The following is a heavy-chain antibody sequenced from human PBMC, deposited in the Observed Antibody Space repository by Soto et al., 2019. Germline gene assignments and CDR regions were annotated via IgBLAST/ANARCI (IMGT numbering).Heavy chain of an antibody. CDR2: ISAYNGRT. J-gene: IGHJ4*02. D-gene: IGHD3-22*01. CDR3: GKAAFYDASDY. V-gene: IGHV1-18*01. CDR1: GYIFTNYG. Sequence: ASVKVSCKTSGYIFTNYGTSWVRQAPGQGLEWMAWISAYNGRTEYAPNLQGRLTLTTDTSTNTAYMELRSLRSDDTAVYFCGKAAFYDASDYWGQGTLVTVSS.